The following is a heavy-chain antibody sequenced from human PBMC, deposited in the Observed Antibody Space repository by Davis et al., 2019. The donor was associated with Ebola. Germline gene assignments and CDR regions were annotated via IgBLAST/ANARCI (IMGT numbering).Heavy chain of an antibody. D-gene: IGHD6-19*01. Sequence: SQTLSLTCALYGGSFSGYYWRWIRQPPGKGLEWIGEINHSGSTNYNPSLKSRVTISVDTSKNQFSLKLSSVTAADTAVYYCARREVGGIAVFDHWGQGTLVTVSS. CDR3: ARREVGGIAVFDH. CDR2: INHSGST. V-gene: IGHV4-34*01. CDR1: GGSFSGYY. J-gene: IGHJ4*02.